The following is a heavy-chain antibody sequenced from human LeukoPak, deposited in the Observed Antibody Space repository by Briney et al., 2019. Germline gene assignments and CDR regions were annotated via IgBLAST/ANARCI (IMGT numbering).Heavy chain of an antibody. CDR2: IIPILGIA. D-gene: IGHD3-22*01. CDR1: GGTFSNYA. Sequence: SVKVSCKASGGTFSNYAISWVRQAPGQGLEWMGRIIPILGIANYAQKFQGRVTITADKSTSTAYMELSSLRSEDTAVYYCARTDTEYYYDSSGYRDYWGQGTLVTVSS. J-gene: IGHJ4*02. CDR3: ARTDTEYYYDSSGYRDY. V-gene: IGHV1-69*04.